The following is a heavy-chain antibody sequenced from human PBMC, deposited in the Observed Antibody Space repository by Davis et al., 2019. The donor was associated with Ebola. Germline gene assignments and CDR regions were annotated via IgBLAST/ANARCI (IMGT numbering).Heavy chain of an antibody. D-gene: IGHD6-19*01. J-gene: IGHJ4*02. Sequence: MPSETLSLTCTVSGGSISSSSYYWGWIRQPPGKGLEWIGSIYYSGSTYYNPSLKSRVTISVDTSKNQFSLKLSSVTAADTAVYYCTRVAGTPDYWGQGTLVTVSS. CDR3: TRVAGTPDY. CDR2: IYYSGST. CDR1: GGSISSSSYY. V-gene: IGHV4-39*01.